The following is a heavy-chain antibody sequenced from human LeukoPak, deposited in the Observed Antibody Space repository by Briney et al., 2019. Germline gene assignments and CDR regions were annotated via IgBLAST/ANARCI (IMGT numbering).Heavy chain of an antibody. J-gene: IGHJ5*02. CDR1: QFAFSDYT. V-gene: IGHV3-48*04. CDR3: AKLLHIVVVTAINA. Sequence: GGSLRLSCAASQFAFSDYTMNWVRQAPGKGLEWVSYISDSSTITKYADAVKGRFTISRDNAKNSLYLQMNSLRAEDTAVYYCAKLLHIVVVTAINAWGQGTLVTVSS. CDR2: ISDSSTIT. D-gene: IGHD2-21*02.